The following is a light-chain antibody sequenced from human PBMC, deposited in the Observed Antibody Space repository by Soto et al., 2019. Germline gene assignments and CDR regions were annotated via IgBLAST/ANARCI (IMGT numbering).Light chain of an antibody. V-gene: IGLV1-44*01. J-gene: IGLJ3*02. CDR2: NNN. Sequence: QSVLTQTHSASGTPGQPVTISCSGSSSNIGNNAVSWYQQFPGTAPKLLIYNNNQRPSGVPDRFSGSKSGTSASLAISGLQAEDEAEYYCATWDDSLNARGVFGGGTKLTVL. CDR1: SSNIGNNA. CDR3: ATWDDSLNARGV.